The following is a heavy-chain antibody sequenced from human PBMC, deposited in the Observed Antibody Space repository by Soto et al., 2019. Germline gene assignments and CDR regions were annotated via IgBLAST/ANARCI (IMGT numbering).Heavy chain of an antibody. CDR3: ASDEAFSAPYYLDY. V-gene: IGHV3-30*03. J-gene: IGHJ4*02. CDR2: ISNDGDYK. D-gene: IGHD1-26*01. CDR1: EFTFSSHL. Sequence: VQLVESGGGVVQPGRSLRLSCVASEFTFSSHLMHWVRQAPGKGLEWVAFISNDGDYKNYADSVKGRFTISRDNSKDTAYLEIHSLRPEDTALYHCASDEAFSAPYYLDYWGQGTLVSVS.